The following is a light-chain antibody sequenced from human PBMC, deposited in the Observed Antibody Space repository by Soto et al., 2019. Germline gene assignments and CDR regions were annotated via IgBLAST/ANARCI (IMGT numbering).Light chain of an antibody. Sequence: EIVMTQSPATLYVSPGERATLSCRASQSVSNSLAWYQQKPGQAPRLLIYGASTRATGIPARFSGSGFATEFTLTISSLQSEDFAVYYCQQYNNWPPLTFGGGTKVEIK. CDR1: QSVSNS. CDR3: QQYNNWPPLT. CDR2: GAS. J-gene: IGKJ4*01. V-gene: IGKV3-15*01.